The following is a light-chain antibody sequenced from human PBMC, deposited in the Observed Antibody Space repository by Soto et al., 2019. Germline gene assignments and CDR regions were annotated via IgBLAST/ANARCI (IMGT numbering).Light chain of an antibody. J-gene: IGKJ3*01. CDR3: QQANTFPVT. Sequence: DVQMTQSPSSVSASVGDRVTITCRASQGVGNWLAWYQHKPGKAPKLLIYGVSTLQSGVPSRFSGNGSGTDFTLTISILQTEDFATYSCQQANTFPVTFGPGTKVDIK. CDR1: QGVGNW. CDR2: GVS. V-gene: IGKV1D-12*01.